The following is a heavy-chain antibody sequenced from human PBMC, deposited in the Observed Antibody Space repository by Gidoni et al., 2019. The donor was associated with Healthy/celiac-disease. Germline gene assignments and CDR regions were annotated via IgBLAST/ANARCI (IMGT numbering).Heavy chain of an antibody. Sequence: QVQLVESGGGVVQPGRSLRLSCAASGFTFSSYAMHWVRQAPGKGLEWVAVISYDGSNKYYADSVKGRFTISRDNSKNTLYLQMNSLRAEDTAVYYCARDRNVVVVAATLGYWGQGTLVTVSS. D-gene: IGHD2-15*01. J-gene: IGHJ4*02. CDR1: GFTFSSYA. CDR2: ISYDGSNK. CDR3: ARDRNVVVVAATLGY. V-gene: IGHV3-30-3*01.